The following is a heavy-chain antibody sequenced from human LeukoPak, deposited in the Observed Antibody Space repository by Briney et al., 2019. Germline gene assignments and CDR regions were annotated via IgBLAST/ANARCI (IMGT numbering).Heavy chain of an antibody. J-gene: IGHJ4*02. V-gene: IGHV4-59*08. CDR2: IYYSGST. CDR3: ARHSYSSSYFVY. CDR1: GGSISSYY. Sequence: SGTLSLTCTVSGGSISSYYWSWIRQPPGKGLEWIGYIYYSGSTNYNPSLKSRVTISVDTSKNQFSLKLSSVTAADTAVYYCARHSYSSSYFVYWGQGTLVTVSS. D-gene: IGHD6-6*01.